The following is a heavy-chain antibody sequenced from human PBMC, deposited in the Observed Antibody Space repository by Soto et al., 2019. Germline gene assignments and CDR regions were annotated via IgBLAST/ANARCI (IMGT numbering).Heavy chain of an antibody. D-gene: IGHD6-19*01. CDR1: GGSISGHY. CDR2: IWYSGGT. Sequence: SETLSLTCTVSGGSISGHYWSWLRQPPGKGLEWIGFIWYSGGTNYNPSLKSRVTISVDSSNNQFSLELHSVTAADTAVYYCARERAVAGNDYFDYWGQGTLVTVSS. J-gene: IGHJ4*02. V-gene: IGHV4-59*11. CDR3: ARERAVAGNDYFDY.